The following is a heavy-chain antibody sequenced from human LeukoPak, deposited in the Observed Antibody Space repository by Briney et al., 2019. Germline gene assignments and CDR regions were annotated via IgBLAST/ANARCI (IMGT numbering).Heavy chain of an antibody. CDR1: GYTFTSYG. CDR2: ISAYNGNT. V-gene: IGHV1-18*01. CDR3: ARGMFGELSLHSCYYYGMDV. Sequence: ASVKVSCKASGYTFTSYGISWMRQAPGQGLEWMGWISAYNGNTNYAQKLQGRVTMTTDTSTSTAYMELRSLRSDDTAVYYCARGMFGELSLHSCYYYGMDVWGQGTTVTVSS. J-gene: IGHJ6*02. D-gene: IGHD3-10*02.